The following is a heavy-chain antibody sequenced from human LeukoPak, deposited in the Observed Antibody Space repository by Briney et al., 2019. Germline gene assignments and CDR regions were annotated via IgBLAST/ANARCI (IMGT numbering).Heavy chain of an antibody. D-gene: IGHD3-10*01. J-gene: IGHJ6*01. Sequence: GGSLRLSCAASEFTFNAYWMTWVRQAPGKGLEWVANINEDGSEKYYADSVKGGLTISRDSVKKSLLVQINSLRSEDTAVCCGSRWAPYSSVKPYYEYGVDGWGQGTTVTVSS. CDR1: EFTFNAYW. V-gene: IGHV3-7*01. CDR3: SRWAPYSSVKPYYEYGVDG. CDR2: INEDGSEK.